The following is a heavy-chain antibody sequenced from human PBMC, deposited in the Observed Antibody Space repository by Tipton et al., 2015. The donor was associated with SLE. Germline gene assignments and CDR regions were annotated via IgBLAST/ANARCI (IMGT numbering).Heavy chain of an antibody. D-gene: IGHD2-2*02. CDR1: TSYD. CDR3: ARGFLYDGFQV. V-gene: IGHV6-1*01. J-gene: IGHJ1*01. CDR2: TYYMSKWYN. Sequence: TSYDINWVRQATGQGLEWLGRTYYMSKWYNDYAVSVKSRIIINPDTSKNQFSLQLTSVTPEDTAVYYCARGFLYDGFQVWGQGTLVTVSS.